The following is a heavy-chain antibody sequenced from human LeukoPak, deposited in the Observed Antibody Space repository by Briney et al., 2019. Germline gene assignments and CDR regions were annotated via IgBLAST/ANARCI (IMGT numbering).Heavy chain of an antibody. Sequence: GGSLSLSCATSGLTLSEHYVHWVRQGPGKGLEWVGRSRNKAKSYTTEYAASAKGRFTISRDDSQNSVYLKMNSLRSEDTALYSCAKVCDSTGYSYEYWGQGTLVTVSS. CDR3: AKVCDSTGYSYEY. J-gene: IGHJ4*02. D-gene: IGHD3-22*01. CDR1: GLTLSEHY. CDR2: SRNKAKSYTT. V-gene: IGHV3-72*01.